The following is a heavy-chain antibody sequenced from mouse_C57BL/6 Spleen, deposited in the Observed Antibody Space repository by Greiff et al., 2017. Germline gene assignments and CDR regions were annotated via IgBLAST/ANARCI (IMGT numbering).Heavy chain of an antibody. CDR2: IDPSDSYT. CDR1: GYTFTSYW. D-gene: IGHD1-1*01. J-gene: IGHJ3*01. Sequence: QVQLQQPGAELVMPGASVKLSCKASGYTFTSYWMHWVKQRPGQGLEWIGEIDPSDSYTNYNQKFKGKSTLTVDKSSSTAYMQLSSLTSEDSAVYYCAVGPLAYWGQGTLVTVSA. V-gene: IGHV1-69*01. CDR3: AVGPLAY.